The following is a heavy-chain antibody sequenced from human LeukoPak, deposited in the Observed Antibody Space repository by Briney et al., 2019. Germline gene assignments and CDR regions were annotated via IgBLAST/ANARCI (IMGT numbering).Heavy chain of an antibody. J-gene: IGHJ5*02. CDR3: AKDRGKNSGSYRLPNWFDP. CDR2: ISGSGGGT. V-gene: IGHV3-23*01. D-gene: IGHD1-26*01. Sequence: SGGSLRLSCAASGFTFSSYAMSWVRQAPGKGLEWVSAISGSGGGTYYADSVKGRFTISRDNSKNTLYLQMNSLRAEDTAVYYCAKDRGKNSGSYRLPNWFDPWGQGTLVTVSS. CDR1: GFTFSSYA.